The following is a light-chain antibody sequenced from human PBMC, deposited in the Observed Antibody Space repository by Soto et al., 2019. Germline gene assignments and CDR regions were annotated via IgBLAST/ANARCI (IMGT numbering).Light chain of an antibody. CDR3: QQRHMWPIP. V-gene: IGKV3-15*01. CDR1: QSIYSN. J-gene: IGKJ5*01. Sequence: VITRPPVTLSVSPGEIVTFSCRASQSIYSNLAWCQHPPGQPPRLLISGASTGATGRPSRFSGSGSGTAFTLTISSLQAEDSVVYYCQQRHMWPIPFGQGTRLEIK. CDR2: GAS.